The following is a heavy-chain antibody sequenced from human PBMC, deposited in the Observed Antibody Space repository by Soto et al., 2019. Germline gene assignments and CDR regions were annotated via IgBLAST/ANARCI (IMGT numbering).Heavy chain of an antibody. CDR1: EFTFWTYV. D-gene: IGHD6-13*01. CDR2: ITGSGDGT. V-gene: IGHV3-23*01. J-gene: IGHJ6*02. Sequence: QSGGSLRLSCAASEFTFWTYVMTWVRQAPGKGLEWVSSITGSGDGTYFAASVKGRFTISRDNSKNMLFLQMDSLSGEDTAVYYCARAILEVAPGISRRSPFRKTSAPPDYYYYAMDVWGQGTTLTVS. CDR3: ARAILEVAPGISRRSPFRKTSAPPDYYYYAMDV.